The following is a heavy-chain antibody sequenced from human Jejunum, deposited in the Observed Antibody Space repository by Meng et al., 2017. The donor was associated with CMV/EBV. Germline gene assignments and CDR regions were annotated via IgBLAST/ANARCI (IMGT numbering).Heavy chain of an antibody. J-gene: IGHJ4*02. CDR2: INANSGAT. V-gene: IGHV1-2*02. CDR1: GYSVTGYY. CDR3: AREELVRRAPYFDC. Sequence: KASGYSVTGYYLQWVRQAPGQGLEWMGWINANSGATTYAQKFQGRVTMTRDTSISTAYLDLSRLASDETAVYYCAREELVRRAPYFDCWGQGTLVTVSS. D-gene: IGHD1-7*01.